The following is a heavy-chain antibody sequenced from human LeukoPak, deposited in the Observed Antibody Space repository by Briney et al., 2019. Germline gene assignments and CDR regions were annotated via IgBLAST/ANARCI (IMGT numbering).Heavy chain of an antibody. J-gene: IGHJ4*02. D-gene: IGHD2-15*01. CDR2: ISSSGSTI. CDR1: GFTFSDYY. CDR3: AREGWWLRDFDY. V-gene: IGHV3-11*04. Sequence: GGSLRLSSAASGFTFSDYYMSWIRQAPGKGLEGVSYISSSGSTIYYADSVKGRFTISRDNAKNSLYLQMNSLRAEDTAVYYCAREGWWLRDFDYWGQGTLVTVSS.